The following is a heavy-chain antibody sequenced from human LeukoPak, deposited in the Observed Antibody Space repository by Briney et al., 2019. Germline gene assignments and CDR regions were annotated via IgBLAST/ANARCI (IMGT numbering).Heavy chain of an antibody. CDR2: ISAYNGNT. CDR1: GYTFTSYG. V-gene: IGHV1-18*01. J-gene: IGHJ4*02. D-gene: IGHD3-22*01. Sequence: ASVKVSCKASGYTFTSYGISWVRQAPGPGLEWVGWISAYNGNTNYAQKLQGRVTITTDTSTSTAYMELRSLRSDDTAVYYCARSLGRAGHDSSGYDYWGQGTLVTVSS. CDR3: ARSLGRAGHDSSGYDY.